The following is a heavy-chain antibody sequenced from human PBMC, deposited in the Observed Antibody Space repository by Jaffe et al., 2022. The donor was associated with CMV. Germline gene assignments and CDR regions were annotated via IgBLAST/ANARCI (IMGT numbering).Heavy chain of an antibody. CDR1: GYTSTNYG. CDR2: ISAYNGNT. CDR3: ARDSWPGEPCFDP. D-gene: IGHD3-10*01. V-gene: IGHV1-18*01. Sequence: QVQLVQSGAEVKKPGASVKVSCKASGYTSTNYGISWVRQAPGQGLEWMGWISAYNGNTNYAQKFQGRVTLTTDKSTSTAYMELRSLKSDDTAVYYCARDSWPGEPCFDPWGQGTLVTVSS. J-gene: IGHJ5*02.